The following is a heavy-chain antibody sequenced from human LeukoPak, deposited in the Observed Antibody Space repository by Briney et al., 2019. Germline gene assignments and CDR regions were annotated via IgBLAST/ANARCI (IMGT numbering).Heavy chain of an antibody. J-gene: IGHJ3*02. Sequence: SETLSLTCTVSGGSISSGGYYWSWIRQHPGKGLEWIGYIYYSGSTYYNPSLKSRVTISVDTSKNQFSLKLSSVTAADTAVYYCARDIVGIFHAFDIWGQGTMVTVSS. CDR2: IYYSGST. V-gene: IGHV4-31*03. D-gene: IGHD3-22*01. CDR3: ARDIVGIFHAFDI. CDR1: GGSISSGGYY.